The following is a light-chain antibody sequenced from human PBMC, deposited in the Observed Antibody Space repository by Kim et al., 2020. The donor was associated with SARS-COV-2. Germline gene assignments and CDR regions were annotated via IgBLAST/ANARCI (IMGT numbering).Light chain of an antibody. Sequence: QSVLTQSPSASGTPGQRVAISCSGASSNIGSNTVNWYQQLPGTAPKVLIYSNNKRASGVPDRFSASKSGTSASLAISGLQSEDEADYHCAAWDDSLDGPVFGGGTKLTVL. CDR2: SNN. V-gene: IGLV1-44*01. CDR1: SSNIGSNT. J-gene: IGLJ2*01. CDR3: AAWDDSLDGPV.